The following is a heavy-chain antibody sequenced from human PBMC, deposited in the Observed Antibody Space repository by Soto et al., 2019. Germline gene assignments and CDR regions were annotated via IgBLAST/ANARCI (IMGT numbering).Heavy chain of an antibody. V-gene: IGHV3-30*18. CDR1: GFTFSSYG. J-gene: IGHJ3*01. CDR3: AKDFSRGPSVLRGFDL. D-gene: IGHD3-3*01. CDR2: ISHDGSRK. Sequence: QVQLVESGGSVVQPGTSLRLSCAASGFTFSSYGIHWVRQAPGKGLEWVALISHDGSRKEYAESQKGRFTISRDNSKNTVYLQMNSLRFEDTAVYSCAKDFSRGPSVLRGFDLWGQGTVVTVSS.